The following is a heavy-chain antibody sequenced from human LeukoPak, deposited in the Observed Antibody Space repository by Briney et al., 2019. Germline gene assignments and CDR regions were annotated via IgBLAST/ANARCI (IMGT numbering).Heavy chain of an antibody. CDR3: ARFIVVVPAAKLGPYYGMDV. CDR1: GFTFSSYS. J-gene: IGHJ6*02. Sequence: PGGSLRLSCAASGFTFSSYSMNWVRQAPGKGLEWVSSISSSSYIYYADSVKGRFTISRDNAKNSLYLQMNSLRAEDTAVYYCARFIVVVPAAKLGPYYGMDVWGQGTTVTVSS. D-gene: IGHD2-2*01. V-gene: IGHV3-21*01. CDR2: ISSSSYI.